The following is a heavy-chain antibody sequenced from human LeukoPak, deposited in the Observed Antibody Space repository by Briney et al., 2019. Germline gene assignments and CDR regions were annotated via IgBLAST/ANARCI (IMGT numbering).Heavy chain of an antibody. CDR2: INHSGST. Sequence: SETLSLTCAVYGGSFSGYYWSWIRQPPGKGLEWIGEINHSGSTNYNPSLKSRVTISVDTSKNQFSLKLSSVTAADTAVYYCARPRGCGSARCNNFDYWGQGTLVTVSS. CDR1: GGSFSGYY. D-gene: IGHD2-2*01. J-gene: IGHJ4*02. V-gene: IGHV4-34*01. CDR3: ARPRGCGSARCNNFDY.